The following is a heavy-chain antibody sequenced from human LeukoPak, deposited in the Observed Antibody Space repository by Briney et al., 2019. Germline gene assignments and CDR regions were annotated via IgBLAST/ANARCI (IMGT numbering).Heavy chain of an antibody. CDR2: IYYSGNT. V-gene: IGHV4-59*01. D-gene: IGHD1-14*01. CDR3: AADPGPRRFDY. CDR1: GGSISSYY. Sequence: SETLSLTCTVSGGSISSYYWSWIRQPPGKGLEWIGYIYYSGNTNYNPSLKSRVTISVDTSKNQFSLKLSSVTAADTAVYYCAADPGPRRFDYWGRGTLVTVSS. J-gene: IGHJ4*02.